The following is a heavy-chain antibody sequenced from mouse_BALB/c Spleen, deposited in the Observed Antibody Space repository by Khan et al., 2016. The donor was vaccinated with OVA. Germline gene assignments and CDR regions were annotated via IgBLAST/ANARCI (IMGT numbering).Heavy chain of an antibody. V-gene: IGHV3-8*02. Sequence: EVQLQESGPSLVAPSQTLSLTCSVTGDSFTSGYWHWIRKFPGNKLEYLGYMIYTGYTDYNPSLISRLAITRHTSKHQYFLQLNSLTTEDTATYYCARSTYRYVFAYWGQGTLVTVSA. CDR3: ARSTYRYVFAY. D-gene: IGHD2-14*01. CDR2: MIYTGYT. J-gene: IGHJ3*01. CDR1: GDSFTSGY.